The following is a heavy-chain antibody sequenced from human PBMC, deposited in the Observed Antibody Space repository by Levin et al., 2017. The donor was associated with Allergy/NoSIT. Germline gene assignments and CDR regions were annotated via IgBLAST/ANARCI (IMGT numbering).Heavy chain of an antibody. CDR1: GFTFIDHE. CDR2: IRNKANSYTT. Sequence: GESLKISCAASGFTFIDHEMDWVRQAPGKGLEWVGRIRNKANSYTTEYAASVKGRFTISRDDSKNSLYLQMNSLKTEDTAVYFCIRASAGYFQNWGQGTLVFVSS. V-gene: IGHV3-72*01. CDR3: IRASAGYFQN. J-gene: IGHJ1*01. D-gene: IGHD3-3*01.